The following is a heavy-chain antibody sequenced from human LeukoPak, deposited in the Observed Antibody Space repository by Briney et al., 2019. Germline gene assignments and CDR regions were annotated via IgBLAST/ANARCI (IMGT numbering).Heavy chain of an antibody. D-gene: IGHD2-15*01. CDR1: GYTFTNYD. J-gene: IGHJ4*02. CDR3: ARGAPGSYCSGGSCPYFDY. Sequence: GASVKVSCKASGYTFTNYDIHWVRQATGQGLEWMGWVNPNSGHTVYAQKFQGRVTMTRNTSISTAYMDLSSLRSEDTAVYYCARGAPGSYCSGGSCPYFDYWGQGTLVSVSS. CDR2: VNPNSGHT. V-gene: IGHV1-8*01.